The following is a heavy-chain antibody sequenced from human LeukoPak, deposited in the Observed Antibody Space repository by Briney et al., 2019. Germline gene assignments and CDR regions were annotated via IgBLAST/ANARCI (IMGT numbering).Heavy chain of an antibody. Sequence: PGGSLRLSCAASGFTFSSYWMSWVRQAPGKGLEWVANIKQDGSDINYVDSVKGRFTISRDNAKNSVYLQMNSLRAEGTAVYYCARIGYSSSTFDYWGQGTLVTVSS. J-gene: IGHJ4*02. D-gene: IGHD6-13*01. V-gene: IGHV3-7*01. CDR1: GFTFSSYW. CDR2: IKQDGSDI. CDR3: ARIGYSSSTFDY.